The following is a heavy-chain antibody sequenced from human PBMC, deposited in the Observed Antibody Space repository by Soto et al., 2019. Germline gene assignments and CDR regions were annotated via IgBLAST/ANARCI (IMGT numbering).Heavy chain of an antibody. CDR1: GFSLSTSGVG. CDR2: IYWDDNK. Sequence: QITLKESGPTLVKPTQTLTLTCTFSGFSLSTSGVGVGWIRQPPGKALEWLALIYWDDNKRYSPSLKSRLTITKDTSKNLVVLIMANMNPVDTATYSCAHRRESTGYRSGWVPTGDAFDIWGQGTMVTVS. CDR3: AHRRESTGYRSGWVPTGDAFDI. J-gene: IGHJ3*02. V-gene: IGHV2-5*02. D-gene: IGHD6-19*01.